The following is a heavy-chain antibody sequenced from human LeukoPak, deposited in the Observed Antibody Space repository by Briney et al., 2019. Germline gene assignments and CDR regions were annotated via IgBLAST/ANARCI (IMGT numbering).Heavy chain of an antibody. V-gene: IGHV3-23*01. J-gene: IGHJ4*02. CDR2: ISGGGGST. Sequence: PGRSLRLSCAASGFTFSSYGMHWVRQAPGKGLEWVSTISGGGGSTYYADSVKGRFTISRDNSKSTLYLQVNSLRAEDTAVYYCAKGGKWDVTPFDYWGQGTLVTVSS. CDR3: AKGGKWDVTPFDY. D-gene: IGHD1-26*01. CDR1: GFTFSSYG.